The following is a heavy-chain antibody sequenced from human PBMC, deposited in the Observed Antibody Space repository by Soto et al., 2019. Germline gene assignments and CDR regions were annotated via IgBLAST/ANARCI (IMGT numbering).Heavy chain of an antibody. J-gene: IGHJ6*02. CDR1: GGSFSGYY. Sequence: HVQLQQWGAGLLKPSETLSLTCAVYGGSFSGYYWSWIRQPPGNGLEWIGEINHSGSTNYNPSLKSRVPISVDTSKNQFSLKLISVTAADTAVYYCARGLLFKWWLTPMSLYYYGMDVWGHETTVTVSS. CDR3: ARGLLFKWWLTPMSLYYYGMDV. CDR2: INHSGST. D-gene: IGHD2-8*01. V-gene: IGHV4-34*01.